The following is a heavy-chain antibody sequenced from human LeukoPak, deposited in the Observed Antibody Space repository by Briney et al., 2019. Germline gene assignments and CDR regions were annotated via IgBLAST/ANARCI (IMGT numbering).Heavy chain of an antibody. J-gene: IGHJ6*03. CDR2: INHSGST. CDR3: ARCIAVAHYYYYYMDV. CDR1: GGSFSGYY. Sequence: SETLSLTCAVYGGSFSGYYWSWIRQPPGKGLEWIGEINHSGSTNYNPSLKSRVTISVDTSKNQFSLKLSSVTAADTAVYYCARCIAVAHYYYYYMDVWGQGTLVTVSS. D-gene: IGHD6-19*01. V-gene: IGHV4-34*01.